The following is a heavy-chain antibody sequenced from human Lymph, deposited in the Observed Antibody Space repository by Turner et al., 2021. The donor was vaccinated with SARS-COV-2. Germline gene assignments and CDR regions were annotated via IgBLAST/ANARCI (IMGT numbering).Heavy chain of an antibody. CDR2: IDHIGNT. J-gene: IGHJ4*02. Sequence: QVQLQESGPGLVKPSGTLSLTCAVSVGSISSSNWWSWVRQPPGKWLEWIGEIDHIGNTNYNPSLTSRVTFSVDKSKNQFSLKLSSVTAADTAVYYCATKYCSGGSCSYFYYWGQGTLVTVSS. D-gene: IGHD2-15*01. CDR1: VGSISSSNW. CDR3: ATKYCSGGSCSYFYY. V-gene: IGHV4-4*02.